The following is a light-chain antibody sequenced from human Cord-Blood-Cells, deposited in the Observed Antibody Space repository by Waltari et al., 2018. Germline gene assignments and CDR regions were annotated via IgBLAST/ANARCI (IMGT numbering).Light chain of an antibody. Sequence: QTALTTPASVSGSPGQSLTISCTGTSSDVGGYNYVSWYQQHPGKAPKLIIYEVSNRPSGVSNRFSGSKSGNTASLTISGLQADDEADYYCSSYTSSSWVFGGGTKLTVL. CDR2: EVS. CDR1: SSDVGGYNY. V-gene: IGLV2-14*01. J-gene: IGLJ3*02. CDR3: SSYTSSSWV.